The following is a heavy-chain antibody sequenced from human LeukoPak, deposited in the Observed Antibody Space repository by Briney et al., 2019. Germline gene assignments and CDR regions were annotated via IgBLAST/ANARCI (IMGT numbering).Heavy chain of an antibody. CDR2: MNPNSGNT. CDR1: VYTFTSYG. V-gene: IGHV1-8*01. CDR3: ARAIVVVIPDY. J-gene: IGHJ4*02. Sequence: GASVKVSFKSSVYTFTSYGINWVRQATGQGLEWMGWMNPNSGNTGYTQKFHGRVTMTRNTSISTAYMELSSLRSEDTAVYYCARAIVVVIPDYWGQGTLVTVSS. D-gene: IGHD3-22*01.